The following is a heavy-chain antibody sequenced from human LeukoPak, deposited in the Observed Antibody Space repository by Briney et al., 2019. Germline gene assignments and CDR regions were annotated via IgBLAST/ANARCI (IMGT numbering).Heavy chain of an antibody. Sequence: PGGSLRLSCAASGFTFSSYAMSWVRQAPGKGLEWVSAISGSGGSTYYADSVKGRFTISRDNAKNSLYLQMNSLRDEDTAVYYCARVQTLRYCSSTSCYGYYGMDVWGQGTTVTVSS. V-gene: IGHV3-23*01. CDR1: GFTFSSYA. J-gene: IGHJ6*02. D-gene: IGHD2-2*01. CDR2: ISGSGGST. CDR3: ARVQTLRYCSSTSCYGYYGMDV.